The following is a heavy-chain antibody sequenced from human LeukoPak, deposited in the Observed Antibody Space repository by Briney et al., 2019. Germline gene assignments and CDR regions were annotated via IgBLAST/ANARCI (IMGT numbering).Heavy chain of an antibody. CDR3: ARRDYTSGRTYFHH. CDR1: GYNFTIYW. V-gene: IGHV5-51*01. J-gene: IGHJ1*01. Sequence: GESLKISCKGSGYNFTIYWIGWVRQMPGKGLEWMGVIYPGDSDTRYSPSFQGQVTISVDKSNSTAYLQWSSLKASDTAMYYCARRDYTSGRTYFHHWGQGNLVTVSS. CDR2: IYPGDSDT. D-gene: IGHD6-19*01.